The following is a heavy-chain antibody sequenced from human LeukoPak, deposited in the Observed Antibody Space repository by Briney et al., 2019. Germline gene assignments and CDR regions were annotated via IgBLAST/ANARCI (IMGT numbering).Heavy chain of an antibody. V-gene: IGHV3-74*03. CDR3: ATDSYVSGSYYRLFY. Sequence: PGGSLRLSCAASGFTFSSYGMHWVRQAPGKGLVWVTGINSDGGTTTYADSVKGRFNISRDNAKNTLYLQMNNLRAEDTAIYYCATDSYVSGSYYRLFYWGQGTLVTVSS. CDR2: INSDGGTT. D-gene: IGHD3-10*01. J-gene: IGHJ4*02. CDR1: GFTFSSYG.